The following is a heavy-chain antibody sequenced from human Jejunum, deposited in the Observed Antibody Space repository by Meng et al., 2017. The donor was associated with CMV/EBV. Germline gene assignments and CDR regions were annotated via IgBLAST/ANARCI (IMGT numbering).Heavy chain of an antibody. Sequence: CKDFGSTFSNSATSGGRQAPGQGLEWMGNIIPVFDRTNYAQKFQGRVTITADRSTNTAYMELSSLRSDDTAIYYCAGGLGGTIDYWGQGTLVTVSS. D-gene: IGHD1-26*01. J-gene: IGHJ4*02. CDR1: GSTFSNSA. V-gene: IGHV1-69*04. CDR3: AGGLGGTIDY. CDR2: IIPVFDRT.